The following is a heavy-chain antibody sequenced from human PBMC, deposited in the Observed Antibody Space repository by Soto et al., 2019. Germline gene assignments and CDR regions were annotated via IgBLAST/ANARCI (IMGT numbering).Heavy chain of an antibody. D-gene: IGHD5-12*01. Sequence: ASVKVSCKASGYTFSSSPLHWVRQAPGQRPEWMGWINTANDDTKYSQKSQDRVTLTRDTSASTAYMEVSSLTPEDTAVYYCARDEGVASGNWGQGTLVTVSS. CDR3: ARDEGVASGN. CDR2: INTANDDT. CDR1: GYTFSSSP. J-gene: IGHJ4*02. V-gene: IGHV1-3*04.